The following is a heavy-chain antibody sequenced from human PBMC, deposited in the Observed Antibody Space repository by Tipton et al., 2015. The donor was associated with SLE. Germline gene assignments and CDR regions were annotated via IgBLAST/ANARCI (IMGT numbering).Heavy chain of an antibody. CDR3: ARDRGAVAGSSVGY. D-gene: IGHD6-19*01. J-gene: IGHJ4*02. V-gene: IGHV3-48*01. Sequence: SLRLSCAASGFTFSSYSMNWVRQAPGKGMEWGLYISSSSSTINYADSVKGRFTISSDNAKNSLYLQMNSRRAEDTAVYYCARDRGAVAGSSVGYWGQGTLVTVSS. CDR1: GFTFSSYS. CDR2: ISSSSSTI.